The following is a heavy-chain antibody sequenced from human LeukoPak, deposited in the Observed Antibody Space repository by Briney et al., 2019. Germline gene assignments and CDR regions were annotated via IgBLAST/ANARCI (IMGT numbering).Heavy chain of an antibody. D-gene: IGHD2-2*01. Sequence: GASVKVSCKASGYTFTSYGISWVRQAPGQGLEWMGWISAYNGNTNYAQKPQGRVTMTTDTSTSTAYMELRSLRSDDTAVYYCAREVVVVPAASVGPIYYYYGMDVWGKGTTVTVSS. CDR2: ISAYNGNT. CDR3: AREVVVVPAASVGPIYYYYGMDV. V-gene: IGHV1-18*04. CDR1: GYTFTSYG. J-gene: IGHJ6*04.